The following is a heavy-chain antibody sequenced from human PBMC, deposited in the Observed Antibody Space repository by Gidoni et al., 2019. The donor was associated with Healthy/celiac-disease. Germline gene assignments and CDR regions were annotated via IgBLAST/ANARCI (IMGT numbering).Heavy chain of an antibody. V-gene: IGHV3-21*01. CDR3: ASEQSITGTIDY. Sequence: EVQLGESVGGLVKPGGALRLSCAASGFNFSSYSMNWVRQAPGKGLEWVSSISSSSSNRYYANSVNGRFTISRDNAKNSLYLQMNSLRAEDTAVYYCASEQSITGTIDYWGQGTLVTVSS. CDR1: GFNFSSYS. J-gene: IGHJ4*02. CDR2: ISSSSSNR. D-gene: IGHD1-7*01.